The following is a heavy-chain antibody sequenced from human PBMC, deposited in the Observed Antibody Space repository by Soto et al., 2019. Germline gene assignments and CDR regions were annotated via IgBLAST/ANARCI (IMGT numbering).Heavy chain of an antibody. D-gene: IGHD3-10*01. CDR2: ISYDGSNK. V-gene: IGHV3-30*18. CDR1: GFTFSSYG. CDR3: AKDRSGSYDY. J-gene: IGHJ4*02. Sequence: PGGSLRLSCAASGFTFSSYGMHWVRQAPGKGLEWVAAISYDGSNKYYADSVKGRFTISRDNSKNTLYLQMNSLRAEDTAVYYCAKDRSGSYDYWGQGTLVTVSS.